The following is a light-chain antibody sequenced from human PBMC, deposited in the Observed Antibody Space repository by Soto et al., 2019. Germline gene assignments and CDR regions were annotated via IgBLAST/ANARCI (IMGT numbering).Light chain of an antibody. Sequence: DIPMTQSPSSLSASVGDRVTITCRASQSISRYLNWYQQKPGKAPKLLIYATSSLQSGVPSRFSGSGSGTDFTLTISSLQPEDFATYYCQQSYTTPQLTFGGGTKVEV. CDR1: QSISRY. CDR3: QQSYTTPQLT. V-gene: IGKV1-39*01. CDR2: ATS. J-gene: IGKJ4*01.